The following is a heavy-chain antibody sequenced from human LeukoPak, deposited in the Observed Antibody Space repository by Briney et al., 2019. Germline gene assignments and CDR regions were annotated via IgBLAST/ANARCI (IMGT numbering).Heavy chain of an antibody. V-gene: IGHV3-53*01. J-gene: IGHJ4*02. Sequence: GGSLRLSCAASGFTVSSNYMSWVRQAPGKGLEWVSAIYSGGSTYYADSVKGRFTTSRDNSKNTLYLQMNSLRAEDTAVYYCARGEGGYYQAYWGQGALVTVSS. CDR3: ARGEGGYYQAY. D-gene: IGHD1-26*01. CDR2: IYSGGST. CDR1: GFTVSSNY.